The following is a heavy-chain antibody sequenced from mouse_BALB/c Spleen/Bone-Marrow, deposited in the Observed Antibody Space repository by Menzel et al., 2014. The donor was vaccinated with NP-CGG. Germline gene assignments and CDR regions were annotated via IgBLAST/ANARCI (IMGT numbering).Heavy chain of an antibody. V-gene: IGHV5-17*02. J-gene: IGHJ2*01. CDR2: ISSGSSTI. CDR3: ASSPYGYFDY. D-gene: IGHD1-1*01. CDR1: EFTFSSFG. Sequence: VQLQQSGGGLVQPGGFRKLSCAASEFTFSSFGMHWVRQAPEKGLEWVAYISSGSSTIYYADTVKGRFTISRDNPKNTLFLQMTSLRSEDTAMYYCASSPYGYFDYWGQGTTLTVSS.